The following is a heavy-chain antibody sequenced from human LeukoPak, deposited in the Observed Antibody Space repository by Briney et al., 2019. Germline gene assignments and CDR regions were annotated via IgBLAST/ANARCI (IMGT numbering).Heavy chain of an antibody. J-gene: IGHJ4*02. D-gene: IGHD3-16*02. Sequence: GGSLRLSCAGSGFTFNNAWMSWVRQAPGKGLEWVARIKRKIDGGTTDYAAPVKGRFTISRDDSQNTLYLQMNSLRAEDTAVYYCAKDEAARLYLDYWGQGTLVTVSS. CDR2: IKRKIDGGTT. V-gene: IGHV3-15*01. CDR3: AKDEAARLYLDY. CDR1: GFTFNNAW.